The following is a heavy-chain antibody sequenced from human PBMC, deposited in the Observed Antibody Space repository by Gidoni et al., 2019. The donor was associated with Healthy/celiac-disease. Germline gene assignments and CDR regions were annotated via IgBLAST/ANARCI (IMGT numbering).Heavy chain of an antibody. CDR2: ISGSGGST. J-gene: IGHJ6*02. CDR3: AKDRRYCSSTSCSYYYYGMDV. V-gene: IGHV3-23*01. Sequence: EVQLLESGGGLVQPGGSLRLSCAASGFTFSRYARRWVRQAPGKGLEWVSAISGSGGSTYYADPVKGRFTISRDNSKNTLYLQMNSLRAEDTAVYYCAKDRRYCSSTSCSYYYYGMDVWGQGTTVTVSS. D-gene: IGHD2-2*01. CDR1: GFTFSRYA.